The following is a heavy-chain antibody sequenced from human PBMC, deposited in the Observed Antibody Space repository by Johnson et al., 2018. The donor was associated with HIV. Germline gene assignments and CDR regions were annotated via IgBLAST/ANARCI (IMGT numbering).Heavy chain of an antibody. CDR2: IKQDGSEK. CDR1: GFTFSSYW. V-gene: IGHV3-7*01. Sequence: VQLVESGGGLVQPGGSLRLSCAASGFTFSSYWMSWVRQAPGKGLEWVANIKQDGSEKYYVESVKGRFTISRDNAKNALYLQMNSRRAEDTAVYYCARDVGIAENLDAFDIWGQGTMVTVSS. J-gene: IGHJ3*02. D-gene: IGHD6-13*01. CDR3: ARDVGIAENLDAFDI.